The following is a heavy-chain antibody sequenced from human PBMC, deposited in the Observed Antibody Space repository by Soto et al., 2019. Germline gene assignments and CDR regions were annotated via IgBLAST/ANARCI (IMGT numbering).Heavy chain of an antibody. CDR2: ISAGGNLI. CDR1: GFIFSNHA. J-gene: IGHJ4*02. CDR3: AKRQGIGAAAKNFDF. Sequence: VGSLRLSCAASGFIFSNHAMSWVRHVPGKGLEWVSGISAGGNLIYYADSVRGRFTMSRDNSKNMLYLQMNSLRAEDTAVYFCAKRQGIGAAAKNFDFWGQGARVTVSS. V-gene: IGHV3-23*01. D-gene: IGHD6-13*01.